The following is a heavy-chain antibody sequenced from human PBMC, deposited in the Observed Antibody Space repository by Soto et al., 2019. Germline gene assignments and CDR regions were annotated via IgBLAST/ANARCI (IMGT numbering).Heavy chain of an antibody. D-gene: IGHD3-22*01. CDR2: IYYSGST. Sequence: QVQLQESGPGLVKPSQTLSLTCTVSGGSISSGGYYWSWIRQHPGKGLEWIGYIYYSGSTYYNPSLMSRVTISVDTSKNQCSLKLSSVTAADTAVYYCARDYYDRRLDAFDIWGQGTMVTVSS. CDR1: GGSISSGGYY. J-gene: IGHJ3*02. V-gene: IGHV4-31*03. CDR3: ARDYYDRRLDAFDI.